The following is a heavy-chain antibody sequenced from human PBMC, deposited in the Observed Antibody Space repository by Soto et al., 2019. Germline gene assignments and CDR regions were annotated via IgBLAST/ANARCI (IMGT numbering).Heavy chain of an antibody. Sequence: QVQLQESGPGLVKPSETLSLTCTVSGGSISSYYWSWIRQPPGKGLEWIGYIHYSGSTNYNPSLKSRFPISVDTSNNPFALKLSSVTAADTAVYYCATHYEYSSSSEDYYYYMDVWGKGTTVTVSS. D-gene: IGHD6-6*01. CDR3: ATHYEYSSSSEDYYYYMDV. CDR1: GGSISSYY. CDR2: IHYSGST. J-gene: IGHJ6*03. V-gene: IGHV4-59*08.